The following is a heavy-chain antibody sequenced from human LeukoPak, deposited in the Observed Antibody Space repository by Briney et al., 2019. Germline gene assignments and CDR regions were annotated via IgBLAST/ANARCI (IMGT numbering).Heavy chain of an antibody. V-gene: IGHV4-4*07. CDR2: IYTSGST. Sequence: SETLSLTCTVSGGSISSYYWSWIRQPAGKGLEWIGRIYTSGSTNYNPFLKSRVTMSVDTSKNQFSLKLSSVTAADTAVYYCAREGCSSTSCYYYYYYYMDVWGKGTTVTVSS. CDR1: GGSISSYY. CDR3: AREGCSSTSCYYYYYYYMDV. J-gene: IGHJ6*03. D-gene: IGHD2-2*01.